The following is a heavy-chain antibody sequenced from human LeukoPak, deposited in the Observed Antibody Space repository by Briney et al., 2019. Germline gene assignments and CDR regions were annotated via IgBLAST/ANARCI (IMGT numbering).Heavy chain of an antibody. J-gene: IGHJ4*02. CDR2: ISSSGST. V-gene: IGHV4-61*05. D-gene: IGHD5-12*01. CDR1: GGSISSSSYY. CDR3: TRIPLGYSGAYYFDY. Sequence: SETLSLTCTVSGGSISSSSYYWGWLRQPPGKGLEWIGYISSSGSTNDNPSLRSRVTISVDTYKHQFFLTLSSVSAADTAVYYCTRIPLGYSGAYYFDYWGQGTLVTVSP.